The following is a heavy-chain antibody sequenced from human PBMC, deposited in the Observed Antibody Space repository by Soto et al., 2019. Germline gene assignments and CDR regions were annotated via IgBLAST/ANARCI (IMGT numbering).Heavy chain of an antibody. Sequence: PSETLSLTCAVYGGSFSGYYWSWIRQPPGKGLEWIGEINHSGSTNYNPSLKSRVTISVDTSKNQFSLKLSSVTAADTAVYDCARATYYYYGMDVWGLGTTVTVS. V-gene: IGHV4-34*01. CDR2: INHSGST. CDR1: GGSFSGYY. CDR3: ARATYYYYGMDV. J-gene: IGHJ6*02.